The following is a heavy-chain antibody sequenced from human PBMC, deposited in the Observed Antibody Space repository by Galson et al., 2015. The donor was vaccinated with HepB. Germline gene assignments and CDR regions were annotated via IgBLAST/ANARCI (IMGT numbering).Heavy chain of an antibody. J-gene: IGHJ4*02. CDR1: GFTFSSYA. CDR3: ARGWFGELYDY. CDR2: ISYDGSNK. V-gene: IGHV3-30*04. Sequence: SLRLSCAASGFTFSSYAMHWVRQAPGKGLEWVAVISYDGSNKYYADSVKGRFTISRDNSKNTLYLQMNSLRAEDTAVYYCARGWFGELYDYWGQGTLVTVSS. D-gene: IGHD3-10*01.